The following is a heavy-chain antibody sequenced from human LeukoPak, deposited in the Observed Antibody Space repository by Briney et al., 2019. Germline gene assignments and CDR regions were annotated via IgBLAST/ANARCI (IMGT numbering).Heavy chain of an antibody. V-gene: IGHV3-23*01. D-gene: IGHD3-22*01. CDR2: ISGSGGST. CDR3: AKDREYYYETSDY. Sequence: GGSLRLSCAASGITFSSYAMSWVRQAPGKGLEWVSAISGSGGSTYYADSVKGRFTISRDNSKNTLYLQMNSLRAEDTAVYYCAKDREYYYETSDYWGQGTLVTVSS. J-gene: IGHJ4*02. CDR1: GITFSSYA.